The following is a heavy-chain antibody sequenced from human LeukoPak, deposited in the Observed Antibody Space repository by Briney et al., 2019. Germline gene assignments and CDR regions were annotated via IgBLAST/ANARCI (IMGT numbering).Heavy chain of an antibody. D-gene: IGHD2-2*01. CDR1: GGTFSSYA. Sequence: ASVKVSCKASGGTFSSYAISWVRQAPGQGLEWMGRIIPILGIANYAQKFQGRVTTTADKSTSTAYMELSSLRSEDTAVYYCARDVCSSTSCYGYYYYGMDVWGQGTTVTVSS. J-gene: IGHJ6*02. CDR3: ARDVCSSTSCYGYYYYGMDV. V-gene: IGHV1-69*04. CDR2: IIPILGIA.